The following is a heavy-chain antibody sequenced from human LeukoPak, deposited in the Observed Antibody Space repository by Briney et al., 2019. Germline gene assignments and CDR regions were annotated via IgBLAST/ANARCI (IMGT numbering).Heavy chain of an antibody. CDR2: IYHSGST. CDR3: ARVVVVTAVGYFDL. J-gene: IGHJ2*01. D-gene: IGHD3-22*01. Sequence: SETLSLTCAVSGGSISSGGYSWSWIRQPPGKGLEWIGYIYHSGSTYYNPSLKSRVTISVDRSKNQFSLKLSSVTAADTAVYYCARVVVVTAVGYFDLWGRGTLVTVSS. CDR1: GGSISSGGYS. V-gene: IGHV4-30-2*01.